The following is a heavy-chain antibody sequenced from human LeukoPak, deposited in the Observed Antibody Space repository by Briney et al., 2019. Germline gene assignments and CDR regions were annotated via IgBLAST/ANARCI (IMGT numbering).Heavy chain of an antibody. V-gene: IGHV1-69*13. CDR2: IIPVFGTT. Sequence: SVKVSCKTSGDTFSSYAITWVRQAPGQGLEWMGGIIPVFGTTNYAQNSEGRVTITADESTSTAYLELSSLRSEDTAVFYCARGMVRAMGWGNYYNGMDVWGQGTTVTVSS. J-gene: IGHJ6*02. D-gene: IGHD3-10*01. CDR3: ARGMVRAMGWGNYYNGMDV. CDR1: GDTFSSYA.